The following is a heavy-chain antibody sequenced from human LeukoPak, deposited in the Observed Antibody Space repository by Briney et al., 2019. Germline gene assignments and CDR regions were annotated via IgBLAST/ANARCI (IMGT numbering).Heavy chain of an antibody. CDR2: INPNSGGT. D-gene: IGHD5-24*01. V-gene: IGHV1-2*02. CDR3: ARVEMATIFY. J-gene: IGHJ4*02. CDR1: GYTFTGYY. Sequence: GVSVKVSCKASGYTFTGYYMHWVRQAPGQGLEWMGWINPNSGGTNYAQKFQGRVTMTRDTSISTAYMELSSLRSDDTAVYYCARVEMATIFYWGQGTLVTVSS.